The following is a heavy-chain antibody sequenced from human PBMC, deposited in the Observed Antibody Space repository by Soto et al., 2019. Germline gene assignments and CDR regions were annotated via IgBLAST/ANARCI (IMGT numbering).Heavy chain of an antibody. CDR1: RFTFSTYE. J-gene: IGHJ4*02. D-gene: IGHD2-2*01. CDR2: ISTSGSTV. Sequence: GGSLRLSCAASRFTFSTYEMNWVRQAPGKGLEWVSYISTSGSTVYYADSVKGRFTISRDNTRNSLYLQMNSLRDEDTALYYCVRYCSTTLCNGVATRTFDYWGQGTLVTVS. V-gene: IGHV3-48*03. CDR3: VRYCSTTLCNGVATRTFDY.